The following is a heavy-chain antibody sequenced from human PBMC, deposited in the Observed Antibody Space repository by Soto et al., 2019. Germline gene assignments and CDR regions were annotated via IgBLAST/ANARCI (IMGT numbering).Heavy chain of an antibody. J-gene: IGHJ4*02. D-gene: IGHD3-16*01. CDR3: ARDVTPFYYFDY. CDR2: IIPIFGTA. V-gene: IGHV1-69*13. CDR1: GYTFTGYY. Sequence: ASVKVSCKASGYTFTGYYMHWVRQAPGQGLEWMGGIIPIFGTANYAQKFQGRVTITADESTSTAYMELSSLRSEDTAVYYCARDVTPFYYFDYWGQGTLVTVS.